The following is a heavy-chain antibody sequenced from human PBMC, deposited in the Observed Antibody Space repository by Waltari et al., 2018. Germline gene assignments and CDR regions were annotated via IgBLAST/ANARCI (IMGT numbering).Heavy chain of an antibody. D-gene: IGHD3-10*01. J-gene: IGHJ4*02. CDR2: IYWTDDK. CDR3: AHSWYYYGSGSKPLDY. CDR1: GFSLSTSGVG. V-gene: IGHV2-5*01. Sequence: QITLKESGPTLVKPTQTLTLTCTFSGFSLSTSGVGVGWIRQPPGKALEWLARIYWTDDKRYSPSLKSRLTITQDTSKTQVVLTMTNMDPVDTATEYCAHSWYYYGSGSKPLDYWGQGTLVTVSS.